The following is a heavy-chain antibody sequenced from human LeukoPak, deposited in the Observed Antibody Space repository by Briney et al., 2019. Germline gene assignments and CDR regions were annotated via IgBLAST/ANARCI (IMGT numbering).Heavy chain of an antibody. Sequence: PSQTLSLTCAISGDSVSSNSAAWNWIRQSPSRGLEWLGRTYYRSEWYNDYAVSVKSRITINPDTSKNQFSLQLNSVTPEDTAVYYCARVPGIVGARGNRFDPWGQGTLVTVSS. V-gene: IGHV6-1*01. CDR3: ARVPGIVGARGNRFDP. J-gene: IGHJ5*02. CDR1: GDSVSSNSAA. CDR2: TYYRSEWYN. D-gene: IGHD1-26*01.